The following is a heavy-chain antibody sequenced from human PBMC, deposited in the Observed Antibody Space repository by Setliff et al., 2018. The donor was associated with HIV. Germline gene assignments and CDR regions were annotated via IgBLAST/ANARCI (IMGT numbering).Heavy chain of an antibody. CDR1: GGSISSTTYY. Sequence: LSLTCTVSGGSISSTTYYWGWIRQPPGKGLEWIGSFHYSGSTSYNPSLKSRVAISVDTSKSQFSLKMTSVTAADTAVYYCARGLSVYSYANVYYCHGMDVWSQGTTVTVSS. V-gene: IGHV4-39*01. CDR3: ARGLSVYSYANVYYCHGMDV. D-gene: IGHD5-18*01. J-gene: IGHJ6*02. CDR2: FHYSGST.